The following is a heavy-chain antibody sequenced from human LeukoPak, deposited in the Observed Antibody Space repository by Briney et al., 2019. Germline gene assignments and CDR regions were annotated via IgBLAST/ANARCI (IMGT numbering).Heavy chain of an antibody. D-gene: IGHD2-15*01. V-gene: IGHV3-74*01. J-gene: IGHJ4*02. CDR2: INSDGSST. CDR3: AGGGYCSGGSCYPRAFDY. CDR1: GFTFSSYW. Sequence: GGSLRLSCAASGFTFSSYWMHWVRQAPGKGLVWVSRINSDGSSTSYADSVKGRFTISRDNAKNTLYLQMNSLRAEDTAVYYCAGGGYCSGGSCYPRAFDYWGQGTLVTVSS.